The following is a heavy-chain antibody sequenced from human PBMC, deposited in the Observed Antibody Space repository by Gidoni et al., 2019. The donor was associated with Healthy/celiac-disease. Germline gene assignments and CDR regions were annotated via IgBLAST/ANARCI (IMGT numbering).Heavy chain of an antibody. J-gene: IGHJ6*02. V-gene: IGHV3-30-3*01. CDR1: VFPFSSYA. CDR3: ARAQTKYYYYYYGMDV. Sequence: QLQLVDSVGGVVQPGRSLRLCCPASVFPFSSYAMHWVRQAPGKGLEWGAVISYDGSNKYYADSVKGRFTISRDNSKNTLYLQMNSLRAEDTAVYYCARAQTKYYYYYYGMDVWGQGTTVTVSS. CDR2: ISYDGSNK.